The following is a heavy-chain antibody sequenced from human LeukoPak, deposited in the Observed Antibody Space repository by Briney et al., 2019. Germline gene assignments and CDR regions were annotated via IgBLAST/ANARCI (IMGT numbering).Heavy chain of an antibody. Sequence: ASVKVSCKASGYTFTSYGISWVRQAPGQGLEWMGWISAYNGNTNYAQKLQGRVTMTTDTSTSTAYTELRSLRSDDTAVYYCAREGYCSGGSCRHNWFDPWGQGTLVTVSS. CDR3: AREGYCSGGSCRHNWFDP. V-gene: IGHV1-18*04. D-gene: IGHD2-15*01. CDR1: GYTFTSYG. J-gene: IGHJ5*02. CDR2: ISAYNGNT.